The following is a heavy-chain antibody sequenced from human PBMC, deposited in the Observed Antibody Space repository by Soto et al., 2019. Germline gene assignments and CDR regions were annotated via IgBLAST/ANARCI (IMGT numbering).Heavy chain of an antibody. Sequence: SETLSLTCDVSGYAISSGFYWAWIRQPPGKRLEWIGNIYFTGTTSYNPSLKTRVTMSVDTSKNQFSPRLSSVTAADTAVFYCARVRRIGMSGSPGDSWGQGTQVTVSS. CDR1: GYAISSGFY. J-gene: IGHJ4*02. CDR3: ARVRRIGMSGSPGDS. D-gene: IGHD3-10*01. V-gene: IGHV4-38-2*01. CDR2: IYFTGTT.